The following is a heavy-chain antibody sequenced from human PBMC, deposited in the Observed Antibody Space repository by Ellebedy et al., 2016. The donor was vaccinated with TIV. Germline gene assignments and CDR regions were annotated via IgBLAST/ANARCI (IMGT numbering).Heavy chain of an antibody. CDR2: ISAYNGNT. CDR3: ARDGPPYPDSSGYYHEFDY. D-gene: IGHD3-22*01. CDR1: GYTFTSYG. J-gene: IGHJ4*02. Sequence: AASVKVSCKASGYTFTSYGISWVRQAPGQGLEWMGWISAYNGNTNYAQKLQGRVTMTTDTSTSTAYMELRSLRSDDTAVYYCARDGPPYPDSSGYYHEFDYWGQGTLVTVSS. V-gene: IGHV1-18*01.